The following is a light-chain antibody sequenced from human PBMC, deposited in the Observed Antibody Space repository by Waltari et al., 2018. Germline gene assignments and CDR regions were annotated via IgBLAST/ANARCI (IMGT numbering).Light chain of an antibody. Sequence: QSVLTQPPSASGTDGHRVTVPCSAINSTMESNSVSCYQQPPGTAPKLLIYSSDKRPSGVPDRCSGSMSGTSASLAISGLQSDDEADYYCAAWDDSLNGVVFGGGTKLTVL. CDR1: NSTMESNS. V-gene: IGLV1-44*01. CDR2: SSD. J-gene: IGLJ3*02. CDR3: AAWDDSLNGVV.